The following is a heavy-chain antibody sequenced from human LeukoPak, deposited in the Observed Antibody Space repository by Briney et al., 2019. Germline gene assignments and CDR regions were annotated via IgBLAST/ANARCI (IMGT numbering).Heavy chain of an antibody. J-gene: IGHJ4*02. Sequence: GGSLRLSCAASGFTFSSYGMHWVRQAPGKGLEWVAVISYDGNNKYYADSVRGRFTISRDNSKSTLFLQMNSLRVEDTAVYYCATEGSVNYYYDISGYYNHWGQGTLVTVSS. CDR3: ATEGSVNYYYDISGYYNH. CDR1: GFTFSSYG. CDR2: ISYDGNNK. V-gene: IGHV3-30*19. D-gene: IGHD3-22*01.